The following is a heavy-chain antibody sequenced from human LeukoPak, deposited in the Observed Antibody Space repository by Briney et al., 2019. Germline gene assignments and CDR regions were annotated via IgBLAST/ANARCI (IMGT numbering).Heavy chain of an antibody. J-gene: IGHJ6*03. CDR2: IRYDGSNK. V-gene: IGHV3-30*02. D-gene: IGHD3-16*01. CDR1: GFTFSSYG. Sequence: PGGSLRLSCAASGFTFSSYGMHWVRQAPGKGLEWVAFIRYDGSNKYYADSVKGRFTVSRDNSKNTLYLQMNSLRAEDTAVYYCAKDLVLGWRKPTWRYYYMDVWGKGTTVIVSS. CDR3: AKDLVLGWRKPTWRYYYMDV.